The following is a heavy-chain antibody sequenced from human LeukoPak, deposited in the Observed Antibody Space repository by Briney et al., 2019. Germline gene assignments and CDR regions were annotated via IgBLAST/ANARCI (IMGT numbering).Heavy chain of an antibody. CDR3: AKASITFGGVIVP. Sequence: GGSLRLSCAASGFTFNSYWMHWVRQAPGKGLVWVARINSDGSETNYADSVKGRFTISRDNSKNTLHLQMSSLRAEDTAIYYCAKASITFGGVIVPWGQGTLVTVSS. CDR2: INSDGSET. V-gene: IGHV3-74*01. J-gene: IGHJ5*02. D-gene: IGHD3-16*01. CDR1: GFTFNSYW.